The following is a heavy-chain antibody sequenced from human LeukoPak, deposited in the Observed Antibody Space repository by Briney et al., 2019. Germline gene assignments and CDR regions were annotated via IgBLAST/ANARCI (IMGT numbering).Heavy chain of an antibody. D-gene: IGHD5-12*01. V-gene: IGHV3-23*01. CDR1: GFTFSNYT. J-gene: IGHJ4*02. CDR2: ISGSGGST. Sequence: RPGGSLRLSCAASGFTFSNYTMSWVRQAPGKGLEWVSTISGSGGSTYYADSVKGRFTISRDNSKNTLYLQMNSLRAEDTAVYYCAKSGRGWLRDFDCWGQGTLVTVSS. CDR3: AKSGRGWLRDFDC.